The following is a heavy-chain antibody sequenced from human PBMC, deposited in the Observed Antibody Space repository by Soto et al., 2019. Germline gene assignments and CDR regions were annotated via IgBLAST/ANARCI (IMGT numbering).Heavy chain of an antibody. J-gene: IGHJ6*03. CDR2: ISSSSSYI. V-gene: IGHV3-21*01. Sequence: GGSLRLSCAASGFTFSSYSMNWVRQAPGKGLEWVSSISSSSSYIYYADSVKGRFTISRDNAKNSLYLQMNSLRAEDTAVYYWARESGLTIFGVVISYYMDVWGKGTTVTVSS. CDR1: GFTFSSYS. CDR3: ARESGLTIFGVVISYYMDV. D-gene: IGHD3-3*01.